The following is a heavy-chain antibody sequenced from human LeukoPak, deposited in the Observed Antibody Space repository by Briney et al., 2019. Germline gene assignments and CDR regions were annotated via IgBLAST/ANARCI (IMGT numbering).Heavy chain of an antibody. CDR2: ISSSGSPI. CDR3: ARALASGSSAFDY. V-gene: IGHV3-48*03. CDR1: GFTFSTYE. D-gene: IGHD1-26*01. Sequence: GGSLRLSCAASGFTFSTYEMNWVRQAPGKGLEWVSFISSSGSPIYYADSVKGRFTISRDNAKNSLYLQMNSLRAEDTAVYYCARALASGSSAFDYWGQGTLVTVSS. J-gene: IGHJ4*02.